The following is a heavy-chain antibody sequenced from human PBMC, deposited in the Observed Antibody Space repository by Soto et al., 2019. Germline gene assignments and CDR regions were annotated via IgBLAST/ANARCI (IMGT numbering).Heavy chain of an antibody. CDR2: IYSGGST. V-gene: IGHV3-66*01. Sequence: EVQLVESGGGLVQPGGSLRLSCAASGFSVGDNYMKWVRQAPGKGLEWVSLIYSGGSTFYADSVKGRFTISRDNSKNTLFLQMNNWRGVDTAVYYCAGDRGYRWGQGTMVTVSA. D-gene: IGHD5-12*01. CDR3: AGDRGYR. CDR1: GFSVGDNY. J-gene: IGHJ3*01.